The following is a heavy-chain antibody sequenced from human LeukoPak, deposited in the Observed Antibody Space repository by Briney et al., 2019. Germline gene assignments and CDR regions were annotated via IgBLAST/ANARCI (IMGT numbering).Heavy chain of an antibody. Sequence: PGGSLRLSCAASGFTFDDYGMSWVRQAPGKGLEWVSGINWNGGSTAYADSVKGRFTISRDNAKNSLYLQMNSLRAEDTAVYYCARDRFGESYDAFDIWGQGTMVTVSS. V-gene: IGHV3-20*04. J-gene: IGHJ3*02. CDR1: GFTFDDYG. D-gene: IGHD3-10*01. CDR3: ARDRFGESYDAFDI. CDR2: INWNGGST.